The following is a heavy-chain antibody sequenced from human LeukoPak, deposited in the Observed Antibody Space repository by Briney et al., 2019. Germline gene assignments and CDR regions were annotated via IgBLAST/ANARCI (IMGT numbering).Heavy chain of an antibody. CDR2: ISYDRSNK. CDR3: AKSYYDFWSGYYQTFDY. J-gene: IGHJ4*02. CDR1: GFIFSTYD. D-gene: IGHD3-3*01. V-gene: IGHV3-30*18. Sequence: GGSLRPSCAASGFIFSTYDMHWVRQAPGKGLEWVAVISYDRSNKYYADSVKGRFTISRDNSKNTLYPQMNSLRAEDTAVYYCAKSYYDFWSGYYQTFDYWGQGTLVTVSS.